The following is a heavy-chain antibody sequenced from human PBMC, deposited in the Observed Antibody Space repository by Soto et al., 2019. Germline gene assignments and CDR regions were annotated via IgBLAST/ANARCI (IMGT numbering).Heavy chain of an antibody. V-gene: IGHV1-8*01. D-gene: IGHD2-8*01. CDR2: RNPNSGNT. Sequence: QVQLVQSGAAVKKPGASVKVSCKASGYTFTSYDINWVRQATGQGLEWRGWRNPNSGNTGYAQKFQGRVTMTRNTSISTAYMELSSLRSEDTAVYYCARGYVLGYCTNGVCLIDYWGQGTLVTVSS. J-gene: IGHJ4*02. CDR1: GYTFTSYD. CDR3: ARGYVLGYCTNGVCLIDY.